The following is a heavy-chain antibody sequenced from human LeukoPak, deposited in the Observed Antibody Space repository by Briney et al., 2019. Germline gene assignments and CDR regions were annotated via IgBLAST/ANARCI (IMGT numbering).Heavy chain of an antibody. V-gene: IGHV3-30*02. J-gene: IGHJ4*02. Sequence: GGSLRLSCAASGFTFSSYGMHWVRQAPGKGLEWVAFIRYDGSNKYYADSVKGRFTISRDNSKNTLYLQMNSLRAEDTAVYYRAKDGGPMITFGGVYFDYWGQGTLVTVSS. CDR2: IRYDGSNK. D-gene: IGHD3-16*01. CDR1: GFTFSSYG. CDR3: AKDGGPMITFGGVYFDY.